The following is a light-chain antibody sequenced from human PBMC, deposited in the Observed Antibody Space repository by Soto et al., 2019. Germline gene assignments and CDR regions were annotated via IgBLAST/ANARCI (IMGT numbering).Light chain of an antibody. J-gene: IGLJ3*02. CDR1: SANIGFKT. V-gene: IGLV1-44*01. CDR3: SAWDDSLSGPV. CDR2: NTN. Sequence: QSVLTQPPSASGTPGQRGTISCSGSSANIGFKTVNWYQQLPGTAPKLLIYNTNNRPSGVPDRFSGSRSGASASLAISGLRSEDEADYYCSAWDDSLSGPVFGGGTKLTVL.